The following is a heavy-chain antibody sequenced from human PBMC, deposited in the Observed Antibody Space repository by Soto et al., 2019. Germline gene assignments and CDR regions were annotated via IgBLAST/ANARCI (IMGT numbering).Heavy chain of an antibody. J-gene: IGHJ4*02. V-gene: IGHV4-34*01. Sequence: SETLSLTCSVYGASFSGYYWSWIRQSPGKGLEWIGEIHHSVSTHYNPSLKSRLTFSIDESQSQFYMMLTSVTAADTALYFCERGHSTSGYDSWGQGSPVTVSS. CDR3: ERGHSTSGYDS. D-gene: IGHD6-6*01. CDR1: GASFSGYY. CDR2: IHHSVST.